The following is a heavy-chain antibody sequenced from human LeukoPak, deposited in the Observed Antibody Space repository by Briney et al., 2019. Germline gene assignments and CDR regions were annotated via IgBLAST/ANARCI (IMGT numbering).Heavy chain of an antibody. V-gene: IGHV1-46*01. CDR3: ARGDVLDSSVYNWFDP. J-gene: IGHJ5*02. CDR2: INPSGGST. D-gene: IGHD3-22*01. Sequence: ASVKVSCKTSGYTFTSYYMHWVRQAPGQGPEWMGIINPSGGSTTYAQKFQGRVTMTRDTSTSTVYMELSSLRSEDTALYYCARGDVLDSSVYNWFDPWGQGTLVIVSS. CDR1: GYTFTSYY.